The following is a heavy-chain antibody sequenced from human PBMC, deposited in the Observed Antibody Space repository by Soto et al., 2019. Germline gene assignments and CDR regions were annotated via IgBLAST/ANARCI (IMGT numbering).Heavy chain of an antibody. CDR3: ARGPSSLTHFDY. J-gene: IGHJ4*02. CDR1: GFTFSSYA. V-gene: IGHV3-30-3*01. CDR2: ISYDGSNK. D-gene: IGHD2-2*01. Sequence: QVQLVESGGGVVQPGRSLRLSCAASGFTFSSYAMHWVRQAPGKGLEWVVAISYDGSNKYYADSVKGRFTISRDNSKNTLYLQMNSLRAEDTAVYYCARGPSSLTHFDYWGQGTLVTVSS.